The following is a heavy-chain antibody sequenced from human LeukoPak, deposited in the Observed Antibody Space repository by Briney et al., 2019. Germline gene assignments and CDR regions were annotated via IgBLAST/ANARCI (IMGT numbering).Heavy chain of an antibody. CDR1: GGTFSSYA. CDR2: IIPILGIA. Sequence: GASVKVSCKASGGTFSSYAISWVRQAPGQGLKWMGRIIPILGIANYAQKFQGRVTITADKSTSTAYMELSSLRSEDTAVYYCARAFDDSSTYYFDYWGQGTLVTVSS. J-gene: IGHJ4*02. CDR3: ARAFDDSSTYYFDY. V-gene: IGHV1-69*04. D-gene: IGHD3-22*01.